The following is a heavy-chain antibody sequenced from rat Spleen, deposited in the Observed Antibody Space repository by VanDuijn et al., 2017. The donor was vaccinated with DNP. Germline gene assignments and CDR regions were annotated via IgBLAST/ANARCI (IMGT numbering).Heavy chain of an antibody. CDR2: ISYDGSET. D-gene: IGHD1-11*01. V-gene: IGHV5-7*01. CDR1: RFTFSDYN. CDR3: AKDAPFNYGGYSGYFDY. Sequence: EVQLVESGGGLVQPGRSLKLSCAASRFTFSDYNMAWVRQAPKKGLEWVASISYDGSETYYRDSVKGRFTISRDNAKNTQYLQMNSLRSEDTATYYCAKDAPFNYGGYSGYFDYWGQGVMVTVSS. J-gene: IGHJ2*01.